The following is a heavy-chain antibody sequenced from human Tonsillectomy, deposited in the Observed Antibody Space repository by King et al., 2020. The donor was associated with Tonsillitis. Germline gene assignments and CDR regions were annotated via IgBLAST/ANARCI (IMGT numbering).Heavy chain of an antibody. D-gene: IGHD5-18*01. CDR2: IEWEYDK. Sequence: VTLKESGPALGKPTQTLTLTCTFSGFSLSTSGMRVSWIRQPPGNALEWLSRIEWEYDKFYSTSLNTRLTISKDTSKNQVVLTMTNMDPVETATYYCARMRGYSYGYRSHYYFDYWGQGTLVTVSS. CDR1: GFSLSTSGMR. V-gene: IGHV2-70D*14. CDR3: ARMRGYSYGYRSHYYFDY. J-gene: IGHJ4*02.